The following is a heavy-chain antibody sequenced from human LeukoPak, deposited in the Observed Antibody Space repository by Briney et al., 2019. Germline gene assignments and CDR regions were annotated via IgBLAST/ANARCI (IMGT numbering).Heavy chain of an antibody. D-gene: IGHD3-22*01. V-gene: IGHV4-59*01. CDR3: ARYDNSGSALED. CDR2: IHYSGSS. J-gene: IGHJ4*02. Sequence: SETLSLTCTVSGGSISGYYWGWIRQPPGKGLEWIAYIHYSGSSKYSPSLKSRVTTSVDMPKNQFSLKLSSVTAADTAVYYCARYDNSGSALEDWGQGTLVTVSS. CDR1: GGSISGYY.